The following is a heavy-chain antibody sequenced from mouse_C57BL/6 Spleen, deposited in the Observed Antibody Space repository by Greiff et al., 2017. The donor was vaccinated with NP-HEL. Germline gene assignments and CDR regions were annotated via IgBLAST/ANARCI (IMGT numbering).Heavy chain of an antibody. J-gene: IGHJ3*01. CDR2: IDPETGGT. CDR3: TRGGVLLYPDFAY. D-gene: IGHD2-12*01. Sequence: QVQLKESGAELVRPGASVTLSCKASGYTFTDYEMHWVKQTPVHGLEWIGAIDPETGGTAYNQKFKGKAILTADKSSSTAYMELRSLTSEDSAVYYCTRGGVLLYPDFAYWGQGTLVTVSA. V-gene: IGHV1-15*01. CDR1: GYTFTDYE.